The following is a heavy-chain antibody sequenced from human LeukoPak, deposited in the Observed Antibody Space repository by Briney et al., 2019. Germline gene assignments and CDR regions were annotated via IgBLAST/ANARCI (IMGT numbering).Heavy chain of an antibody. CDR3: ARRPIYDILTGYSNYYYYGMDV. D-gene: IGHD3-9*01. CDR1: GGSINSYY. CDR2: IYTSGST. V-gene: IGHV4-4*07. Sequence: SETLSLICSVSGGSINSYYWNWIRQPAGKGLEWIGRIYTSGSTNYNPSLKSRVTMSVDTSKNKFSLTLSSVTAADTAVYYCARRPIYDILTGYSNYYYYGMDVWGQGTTVTVSS. J-gene: IGHJ6*02.